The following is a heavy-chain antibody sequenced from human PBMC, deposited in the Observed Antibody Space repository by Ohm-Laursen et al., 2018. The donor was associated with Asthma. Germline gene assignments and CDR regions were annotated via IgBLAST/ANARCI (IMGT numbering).Heavy chain of an antibody. Sequence: SLRLSCAASGFTFSSYGMHWVRQAPGKGLEWVAVIWYDGSNKYYADSVKGRFTISRDNSKNTLYLQMNSLRAEGTAVYYCARDMGHSGYDSYDYWGQGTLVTVSS. J-gene: IGHJ4*02. CDR2: IWYDGSNK. CDR1: GFTFSSYG. CDR3: ARDMGHSGYDSYDY. D-gene: IGHD5-12*01. V-gene: IGHV3-33*08.